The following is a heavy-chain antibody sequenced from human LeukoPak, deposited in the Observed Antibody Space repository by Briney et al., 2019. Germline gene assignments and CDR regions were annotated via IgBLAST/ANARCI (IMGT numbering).Heavy chain of an antibody. J-gene: IGHJ4*02. V-gene: IGHV3-74*03. CDR1: GFTFSSYG. CDR3: ARVDVLSGG. Sequence: GGSLRLSCAASGFTFSSYGMHWVRHAPWKGLVWVSRINGDGTSTTYADSVKGRFTISRDNAKNTLYLQMDSLRAEDTAVYYCARVDVLSGGWGQGTLVTVSS. CDR2: INGDGTST. D-gene: IGHD2-8*01.